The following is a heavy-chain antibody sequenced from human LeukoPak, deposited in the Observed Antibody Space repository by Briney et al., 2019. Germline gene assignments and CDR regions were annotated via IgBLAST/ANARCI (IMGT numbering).Heavy chain of an antibody. D-gene: IGHD3-9*01. V-gene: IGHV3-33*01. CDR3: ARGDYDILTGYYPLDY. CDR1: GFTFSSYG. J-gene: IGHJ4*02. CDR2: IWYDGNNK. Sequence: GRSLRLSCAASGFTFSSYGMHWVRQAPGKGLEWVAVIWYDGNNKYYADSVKGRFTISRDNSKNTLYLQMNSLRAEDTAVYYCARGDYDILTGYYPLDYWGQGTLVTVSS.